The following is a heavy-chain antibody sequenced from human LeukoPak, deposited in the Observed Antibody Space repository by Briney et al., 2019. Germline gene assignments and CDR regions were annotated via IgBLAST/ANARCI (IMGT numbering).Heavy chain of an antibody. J-gene: IGHJ4*02. Sequence: GGSLRLSCAASGFTFSSYSMNWVRQAPGKGLEWVSVIYSGGSTYYADSVKGRFTISRDNSKNTLFLQMNSLRVDDTAVYYCARGTWSVIAAAGSYWGQGTRVTVSA. CDR3: ARGTWSVIAAAGSY. D-gene: IGHD6-13*01. CDR2: IYSGGST. CDR1: GFTFSSYS. V-gene: IGHV3-66*01.